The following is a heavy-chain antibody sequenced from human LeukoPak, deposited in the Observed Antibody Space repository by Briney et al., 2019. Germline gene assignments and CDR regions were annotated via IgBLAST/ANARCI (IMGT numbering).Heavy chain of an antibody. V-gene: IGHV3-30-3*01. CDR1: GFTFSSYA. J-gene: IGHJ6*02. CDR2: ISYDGSNK. Sequence: GRSLRLSCAASGFTFSSYAMHWVRQAPGKGLEWVAVISYDGSNKYYADSVKGRFTISRDNSKNTLYLQMNSLRAEDTAVYYCARDRSPYYYGSGSYELGMDVWGQGTTVTVSS. D-gene: IGHD3-10*01. CDR3: ARDRSPYYYGSGSYELGMDV.